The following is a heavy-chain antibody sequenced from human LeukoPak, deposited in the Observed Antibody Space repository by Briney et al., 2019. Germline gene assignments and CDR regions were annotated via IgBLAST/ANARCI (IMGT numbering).Heavy chain of an antibody. D-gene: IGHD3-16*01. CDR1: GSIFSSYG. Sequence: GGSLRLSCAASGSIFSSYGMHWVRQAPGKGLEWVAVIWYDGSNKYYADSVKGRFTISRDNSNNTLYLQMNSLRAEDTAVYYCARDSVGASWADYWGQGTLVTVSS. J-gene: IGHJ4*02. CDR2: IWYDGSNK. CDR3: ARDSVGASWADY. V-gene: IGHV3-33*01.